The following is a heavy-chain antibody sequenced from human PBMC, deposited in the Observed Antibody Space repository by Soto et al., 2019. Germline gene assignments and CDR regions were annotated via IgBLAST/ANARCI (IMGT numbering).Heavy chain of an antibody. CDR1: GYTFTSYY. V-gene: IGHV1-46*01. D-gene: IGHD6-6*01. Sequence: QVQLVQSGAEVKKPGASVKVSCKASGYTFTSYYMHWVRQAPGQGLEWMGIINPSGGSTSYAQKFQGRVTMPRDTSTSKVYMELSSLRSEDTAVYYCARDDGSSSVVNYYYGMDVWGQGTTVTVSS. CDR2: INPSGGST. J-gene: IGHJ6*02. CDR3: ARDDGSSSVVNYYYGMDV.